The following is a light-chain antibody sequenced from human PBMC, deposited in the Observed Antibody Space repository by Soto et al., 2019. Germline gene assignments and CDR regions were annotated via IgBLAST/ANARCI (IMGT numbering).Light chain of an antibody. Sequence: QSALTQPASVSGSPGQSITISCTGTSSNVGGYNFVSWYQQHPGKAPKLMIYEVSNRPSGVSDRFSGSKSGNTASLTIFGLQAEDEADYYCSSYTSSSTLVFGTGTKLTV. CDR2: EVS. CDR3: SSYTSSSTLV. J-gene: IGLJ1*01. V-gene: IGLV2-14*01. CDR1: SSNVGGYNF.